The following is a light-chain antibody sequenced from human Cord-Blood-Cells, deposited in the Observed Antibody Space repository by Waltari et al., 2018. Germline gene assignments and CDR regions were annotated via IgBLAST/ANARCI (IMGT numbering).Light chain of an antibody. CDR3: QQSYSTPR. Sequence: DIQMTQSPSSLSASVGDRVTITCRASQSISSYLNWYQQKPGKAPKLLLYAASSLQSGVPSRFSGSGSETDFTLTISSLQPEDFATYYCQQSYSTPRFGPGTKVDIK. V-gene: IGKV1-39*01. CDR2: AAS. J-gene: IGKJ3*01. CDR1: QSISSY.